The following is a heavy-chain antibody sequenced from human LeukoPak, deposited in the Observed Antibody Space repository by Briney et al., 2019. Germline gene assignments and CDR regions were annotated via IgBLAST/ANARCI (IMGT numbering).Heavy chain of an antibody. CDR1: GYTFTSYG. J-gene: IGHJ4*02. D-gene: IGHD3-16*02. CDR2: ISAYNGNT. CDR3: ARVMITFGGVIVNFDY. Sequence: ASVKVSCKASGYTFTSYGISWVRQAPGQGLEWMGWISAYNGNTNYAQRLQGRVTMTTDTSTSTAYMELRSLRSDDTAVYYCARVMITFGGVIVNFDYWGQGTLATVSS. V-gene: IGHV1-18*01.